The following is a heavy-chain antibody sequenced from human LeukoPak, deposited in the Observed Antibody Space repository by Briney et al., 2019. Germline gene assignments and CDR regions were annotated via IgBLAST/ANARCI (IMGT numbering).Heavy chain of an antibody. Sequence: GASLKVSCKASGYSFIKYGISWVRQAPGQGLEWMGWISTYDGSTNYAQNLQGRVTMTTDTSTSTAYMELRSLTSDDTAVYYCARDLSNTVGRYIFFDHWGQGTLVTVSS. D-gene: IGHD6-19*01. CDR1: GYSFIKYG. CDR3: ARDLSNTVGRYIFFDH. CDR2: ISTYDGST. V-gene: IGHV1-18*01. J-gene: IGHJ4*02.